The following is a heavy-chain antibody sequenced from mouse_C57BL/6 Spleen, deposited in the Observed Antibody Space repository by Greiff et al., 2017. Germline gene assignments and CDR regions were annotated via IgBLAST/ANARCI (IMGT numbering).Heavy chain of an antibody. Sequence: QVQLQQPGAELVRPGSSVKLSCKASGYTFTSYWMDWVKQRPGQGLEWIGNIYPSDSATHYNQKFKDKATLTVDKSSSTAYMQLSSLTSEDSAVYYCAREDYYGSSYFDYWGQGTTLTVSS. D-gene: IGHD1-1*01. CDR3: AREDYYGSSYFDY. CDR2: IYPSDSAT. V-gene: IGHV1-61*01. CDR1: GYTFTSYW. J-gene: IGHJ2*01.